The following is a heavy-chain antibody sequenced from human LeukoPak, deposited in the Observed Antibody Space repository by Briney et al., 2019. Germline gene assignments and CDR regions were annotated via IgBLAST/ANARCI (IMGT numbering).Heavy chain of an antibody. D-gene: IGHD3-3*01. CDR2: ISSSSSYI. V-gene: IGHV3-21*01. CDR1: GFTFSSYS. J-gene: IGHJ6*03. CDR3: ASNHYDFWSGYYYYMDV. Sequence: GGSLRLSCAASGFTFSSYSMNWVRQGPGKGLEWVSSISSSSSYIYYADSVKGRFTISRDNAKNSLYLQMNSLRAEDTAVYYCASNHYDFWSGYYYYMDVWGKGTTVTVSS.